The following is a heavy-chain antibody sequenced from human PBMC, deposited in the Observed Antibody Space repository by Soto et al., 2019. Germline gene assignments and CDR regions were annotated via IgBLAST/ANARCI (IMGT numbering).Heavy chain of an antibody. CDR1: GFTFSSYG. CDR3: AKDQTTLRGIWFGELFKLNWFDP. CDR2: ISYDGSNK. V-gene: IGHV3-30*18. D-gene: IGHD3-10*01. J-gene: IGHJ5*02. Sequence: GGSLRLSCAASGFTFSSYGMHWVRQAPGKGLEWVAVISYDGSNKYYADSVKGRFTISRDNSKNTLYLQMNSLRAEDTAVYDCAKDQTTLRGIWFGELFKLNWFDPWGQGTLVTVSS.